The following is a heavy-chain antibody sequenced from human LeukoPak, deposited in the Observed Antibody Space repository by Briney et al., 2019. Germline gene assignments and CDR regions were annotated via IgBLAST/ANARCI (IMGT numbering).Heavy chain of an antibody. CDR1: GYTFTSYG. Sequence: ASVKVSCKVSGYTFTSYGISWVRQAPGQGLEWMGWISAYNGNTNYAQKLQGRVTMTTDTSTSTAYMELRSLRSDDTAVYYCARAGTGYCSGGSCYGWFDPWGQGTLVTVSS. CDR3: ARAGTGYCSGGSCYGWFDP. V-gene: IGHV1-18*01. J-gene: IGHJ5*02. CDR2: ISAYNGNT. D-gene: IGHD2-15*01.